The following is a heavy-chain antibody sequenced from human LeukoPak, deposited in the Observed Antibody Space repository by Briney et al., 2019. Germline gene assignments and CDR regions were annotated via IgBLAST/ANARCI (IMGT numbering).Heavy chain of an antibody. CDR3: ALPIGNYYYYYGMDV. D-gene: IGHD1-26*01. Sequence: GGSLRLSCAASGFTFSNHAMHWVRQAPGKGLEWVAVISYDGRNKYYADSVKGRFTISRDNSKNTLDLQMNSLRAEDTAVYYCALPIGNYYYYYGMDVWGQGTTVTVSS. CDR1: GFTFSNHA. CDR2: ISYDGRNK. V-gene: IGHV3-30*04. J-gene: IGHJ6*02.